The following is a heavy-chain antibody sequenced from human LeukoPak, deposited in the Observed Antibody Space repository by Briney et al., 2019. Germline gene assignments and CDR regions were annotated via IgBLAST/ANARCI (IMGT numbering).Heavy chain of an antibody. CDR3: ARLIGSSCSGYYGAFDI. CDR2: IYYSGST. Sequence: SETLSLTCTVSGVSISSYYLSWVRQPPGKGLEWIGYIYYSGSTNYNPSLKSRVTISVDTSKNQFSLKLSSVTAAGPAVYYCARLIGSSCSGYYGAFDIWGQGTMVTVSS. D-gene: IGHD3-3*01. V-gene: IGHV4-59*08. J-gene: IGHJ3*02. CDR1: GVSISSYY.